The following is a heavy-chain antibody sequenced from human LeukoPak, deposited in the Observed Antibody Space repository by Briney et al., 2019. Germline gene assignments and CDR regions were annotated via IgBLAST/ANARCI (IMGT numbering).Heavy chain of an antibody. Sequence: SETLSLTCTVSGGSISSSSYYWGWIRQPPGKGLEWIGSIYYSGSTYYNPSLKSRVTISTDRSKKEVSLRLSSVTAADTAMYFCARHVDTALIGAFHIWGHGTMVTVS. CDR2: IYYSGST. J-gene: IGHJ3*02. CDR3: ARHVDTALIGAFHI. V-gene: IGHV4-39*01. CDR1: GGSISSSSYY. D-gene: IGHD5-18*01.